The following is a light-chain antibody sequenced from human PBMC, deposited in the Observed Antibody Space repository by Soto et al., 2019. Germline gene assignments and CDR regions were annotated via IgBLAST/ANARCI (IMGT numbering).Light chain of an antibody. CDR3: SSYSRSSTRV. CDR2: GVS. J-gene: IGLJ3*02. V-gene: IGLV2-14*01. Sequence: QSALTQPASVSGSPGQSITISCTGTSSDVGGYNYVSWYQQHPGKVPKLMIYGVSNRPSGVSNRFSGSKSGNTASLTISGLQAEDEADYYCSSYSRSSTRVFGGGTKLTVL. CDR1: SSDVGGYNY.